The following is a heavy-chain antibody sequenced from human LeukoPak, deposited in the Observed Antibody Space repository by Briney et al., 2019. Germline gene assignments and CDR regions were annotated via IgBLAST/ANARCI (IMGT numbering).Heavy chain of an antibody. V-gene: IGHV4-61*05. Sequence: SETLSLTCTVSGGSISSSSYYWGWIRQPPGKGLEWIGYIYYSGSTNYNPSLKSRVTISVDTSKNQFSLKLSSVTAADTAVYYCARLAVSGRNLYYGMDVWGQGTTVTVSS. D-gene: IGHD6-19*01. CDR3: ARLAVSGRNLYYGMDV. J-gene: IGHJ6*02. CDR1: GGSISSSSYY. CDR2: IYYSGST.